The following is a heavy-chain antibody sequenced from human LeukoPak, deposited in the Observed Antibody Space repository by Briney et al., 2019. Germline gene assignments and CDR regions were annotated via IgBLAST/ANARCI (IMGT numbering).Heavy chain of an antibody. J-gene: IGHJ6*02. CDR2: IISIFGTA. Sequence: SVKVSCKASGGTFSSYAISWVRQAPGQGLEWMGGIISIFGTANYAQKFQGRVTITADESTSTAYMELSSLRSEDTAVYYCARGPSGSIAAAGISYYGMDVWGQGTTVTVSS. CDR1: GGTFSSYA. D-gene: IGHD6-13*01. V-gene: IGHV1-69*13. CDR3: ARGPSGSIAAAGISYYGMDV.